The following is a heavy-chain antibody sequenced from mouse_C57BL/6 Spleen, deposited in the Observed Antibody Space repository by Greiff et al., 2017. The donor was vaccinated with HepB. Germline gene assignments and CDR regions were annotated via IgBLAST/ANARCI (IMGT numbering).Heavy chain of an antibody. D-gene: IGHD2-3*01. CDR2: INPNNGGT. CDR3: ARKGDGRYFDV. V-gene: IGHV1-26*01. CDR1: GYTFTDYY. Sequence: VHVKQSGPELVKPGASVKISCKASGYTFTDYYMNWVKQSHGKSLEWIGDINPNNGGTSYNQKFKGKATLTVDKSSSTAYMELRSLTSEDSAVYYCARKGDGRYFDVWGTGTTVTVSS. J-gene: IGHJ1*03.